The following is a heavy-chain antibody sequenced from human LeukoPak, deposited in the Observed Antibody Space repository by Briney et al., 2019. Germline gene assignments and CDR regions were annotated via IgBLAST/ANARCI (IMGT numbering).Heavy chain of an antibody. D-gene: IGHD4-23*01. CDR3: ARGPPVIGNYYFDY. V-gene: IGHV3-30-3*01. Sequence: GGSLRLSCAASGFTFSSYAMHWVRQARGKELEWMGVRSYDGSNKYYANSVKGRLTISRDNSKNTLYLQMNSLRAEDTAVYYCARGPPVIGNYYFDYWGQGTLVTVSS. CDR2: RSYDGSNK. J-gene: IGHJ4*02. CDR1: GFTFSSYA.